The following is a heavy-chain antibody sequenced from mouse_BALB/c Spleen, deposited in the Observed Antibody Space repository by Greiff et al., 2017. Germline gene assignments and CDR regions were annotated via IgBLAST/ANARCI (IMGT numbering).Heavy chain of an antibody. V-gene: IGHV1-69*01. CDR2: IDTSDSYT. CDR3: ARRYGNSQLSYWYFDV. CDR1: GYTFTDYW. D-gene: IGHD2-10*02. J-gene: IGHJ1*01. Sequence: QVQLQQPGAELVMPGASVKMSCKASGYTFTDYWMHWVKQRPGQGLEWIGAIDTSDSYTSYNQKFKGKATLTVDESSSTAYMQLSSLTSEDSAVYYCARRYGNSQLSYWYFDVWGAGTTVTVSS.